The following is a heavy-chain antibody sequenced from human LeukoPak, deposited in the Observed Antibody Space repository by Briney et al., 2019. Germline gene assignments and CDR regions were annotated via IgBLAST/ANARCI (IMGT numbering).Heavy chain of an antibody. J-gene: IGHJ4*02. Sequence: PSETLSLTCAVYGGSFSGYYWSWIRQPPGKGLEWIGEINHSGSTNYSPSLKSRVTISVDTSKNQFSLKLSSVTAADTAVYYCARGRPSRRWRSFDYWGQGTLVTVSS. CDR2: INHSGST. V-gene: IGHV4-34*01. CDR1: GGSFSGYY. CDR3: ARGRPSRRWRSFDY.